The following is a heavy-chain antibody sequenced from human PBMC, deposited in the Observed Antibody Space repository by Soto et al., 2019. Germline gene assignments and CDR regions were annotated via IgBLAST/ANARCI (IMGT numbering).Heavy chain of an antibody. V-gene: IGHV3-74*01. CDR1: GFTFSSYW. Sequence: PGGSLRLSCAASGFTFSSYWMHWVRQAPGKGLVWVSRINSDGSSTSYADSVKGRFTISRDNAKNTLYLQMNSLRAEDTAVYYCAREFSAGCGMDVWGQGTTVTVSS. CDR3: AREFSAGCGMDV. CDR2: INSDGSST. J-gene: IGHJ6*02.